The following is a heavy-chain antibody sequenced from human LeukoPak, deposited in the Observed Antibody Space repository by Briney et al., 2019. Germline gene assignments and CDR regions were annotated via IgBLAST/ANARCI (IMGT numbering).Heavy chain of an antibody. CDR1: GYTFTSYG. CDR3: AREGPMTTVTTNSPRGAFDI. CDR2: ISPYNGNT. Sequence: ASVKVSCKASGYTFTSYGISWVRQAPGQGLEWMGWISPYNGNTNYAQKLQGRVTMTTDTSTSPAYMELRSLRSDDTAVYYCAREGPMTTVTTNSPRGAFDIWGQGTMVTVSS. D-gene: IGHD4-17*01. V-gene: IGHV1-18*01. J-gene: IGHJ3*02.